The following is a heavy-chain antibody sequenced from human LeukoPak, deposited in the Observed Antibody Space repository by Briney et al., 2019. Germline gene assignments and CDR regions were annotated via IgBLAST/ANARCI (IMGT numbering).Heavy chain of an antibody. D-gene: IGHD1-14*01. J-gene: IGHJ4*02. CDR2: INQDGSGK. CDR3: ARWVGRYYFDY. V-gene: IGHV3-7*01. CDR1: GFTLNYYW. Sequence: GGSLRLSCAASGFTLNYYWMSWVRQAPGKGLEWVANINQDGSGKYFVDSVKGRFTISRDNAQNSVFLQMDSLRVDDTAVYYCARWVGRYYFDYWGQGTQVTVSS.